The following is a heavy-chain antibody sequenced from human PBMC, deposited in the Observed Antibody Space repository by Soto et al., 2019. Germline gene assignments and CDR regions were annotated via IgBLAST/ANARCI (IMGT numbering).Heavy chain of an antibody. Sequence: PSETLSLTCAVYGGSCSGYYWSWIRQPPGKGLEWIGEINHSGSTYYNPSLKSRVTISVDTSKNQFSLKLTSVTAADTAVYYCASPKIAFYNWFDPWGQGTLVTVSS. V-gene: IGHV4-34*01. CDR1: GGSCSGYY. CDR3: ASPKIAFYNWFDP. D-gene: IGHD3-3*02. CDR2: INHSGST. J-gene: IGHJ5*02.